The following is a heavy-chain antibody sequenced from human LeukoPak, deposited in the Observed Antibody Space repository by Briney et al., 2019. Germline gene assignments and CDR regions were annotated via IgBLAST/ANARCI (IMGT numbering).Heavy chain of an antibody. CDR2: IHHSGNT. Sequence: SETLSLTCSVSGFSISSGYQWGWIRQSPGKGLEWIGTIHHSGNTDYNPPLESRVTMSVDTSKNEFSLKLNFVTAADTAVYYCARDTSSRWYLFDYWGQGTLVTVPS. J-gene: IGHJ4*02. CDR3: ARDTSSRWYLFDY. CDR1: GFSISSGYQ. D-gene: IGHD2-15*01. V-gene: IGHV4-38-2*02.